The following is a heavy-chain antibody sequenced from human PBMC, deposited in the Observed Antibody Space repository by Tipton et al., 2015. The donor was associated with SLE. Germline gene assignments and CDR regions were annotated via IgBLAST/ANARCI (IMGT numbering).Heavy chain of an antibody. CDR1: GGSISSSSYY. CDR3: ARPGLSGSGYYSPFDY. CDR2: IYYSGST. Sequence: TLSLTCTVSGGSISSSSYYWGWIRQPPGKGLEWIGSIYYSGSTYYNPSLKSRVTISVDTSKNQFSLKLSSVTAADTAVYYCARPGLSGSGYYSPFDYWGQGTLVTVSS. V-gene: IGHV4-39*07. D-gene: IGHD3-22*01. J-gene: IGHJ4*02.